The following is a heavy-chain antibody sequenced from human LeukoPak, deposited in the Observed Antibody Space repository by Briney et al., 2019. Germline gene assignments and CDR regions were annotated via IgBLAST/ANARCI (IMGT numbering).Heavy chain of an antibody. CDR3: ARGSGSYYD. CDR2: IYTSGST. CDR1: GGSISSGSYY. J-gene: IGHJ4*02. D-gene: IGHD1-26*01. V-gene: IGHV4-61*02. Sequence: PSQTLSLTCTVSGGSISSGSYYWSWIRQPAGKGLEWSGRIYTSGSTNYNPSLKSRATISVDTPKNQFSLKLSSVTAADTAVYYCARGSGSYYDWGQGTLVTVSS.